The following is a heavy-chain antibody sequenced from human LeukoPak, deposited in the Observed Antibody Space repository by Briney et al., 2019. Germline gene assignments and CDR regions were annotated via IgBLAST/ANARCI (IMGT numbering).Heavy chain of an antibody. CDR3: ARDYPPD. J-gene: IGHJ4*02. Sequence: GGSLRLSCAASGFTFSNSWMHWVRQAPGKGLVWVSRVNSDGKTTTYADSVKGRFTISRDNAKNTLYLQMNSLSAEDTAVYYCARDYPPDWGQGTLVTVSA. CDR1: GFTFSNSW. V-gene: IGHV3-74*03. CDR2: VNSDGKTT.